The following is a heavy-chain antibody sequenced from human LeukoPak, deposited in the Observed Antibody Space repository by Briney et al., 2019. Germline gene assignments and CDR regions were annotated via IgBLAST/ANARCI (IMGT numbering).Heavy chain of an antibody. CDR1: GGSISDYY. V-gene: IGHV4-59*12. CDR2: FSYSGST. J-gene: IGHJ4*02. D-gene: IGHD4-23*01. CDR3: ARRAGGYSHPYDY. Sequence: SETLSLTCTVSGGSISDYYWNWIRQPPGKGLEWIGYFSYSGSTNYNPSLTSRVTISVDTSKNQFSLKLSSVTAEDTAVYYCARRAGGYSHPYDYWGQGILVTVSS.